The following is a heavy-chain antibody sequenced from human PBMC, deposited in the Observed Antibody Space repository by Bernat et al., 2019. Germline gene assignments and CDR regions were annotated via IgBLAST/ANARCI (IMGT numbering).Heavy chain of an antibody. CDR3: ARDFGYCSGGSCYSFDD. V-gene: IGHV3-30-3*01. CDR1: GFTFSSYA. J-gene: IGHJ4*02. D-gene: IGHD2-15*01. Sequence: VQLVESGGGLVKPGGSLRLSCAASGFTFSSYAMHWVRQAPGKGLEWVAVISYDGSNKYYADSVKGRFTISRDNSKNTLYLQMNGLRAEDTAVYYCARDFGYCSGGSCYSFDDWGQGTLVTVSS. CDR2: ISYDGSNK.